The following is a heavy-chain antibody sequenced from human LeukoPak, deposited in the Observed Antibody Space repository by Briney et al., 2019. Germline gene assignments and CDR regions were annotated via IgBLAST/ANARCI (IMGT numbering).Heavy chain of an antibody. CDR2: IWYDGSNK. J-gene: IGHJ4*02. Sequence: GGSLRLSCAASGFTFSSYGMHWVRQAPGKGLEWGAVIWYDGSNKYYADSVKGRFTISRDNSKNTLYLQMNSLRAEDTAVYYCARDTTGYHYYFDYWGQGTLVTVSS. D-gene: IGHD3-9*01. CDR1: GFTFSSYG. CDR3: ARDTTGYHYYFDY. V-gene: IGHV3-33*01.